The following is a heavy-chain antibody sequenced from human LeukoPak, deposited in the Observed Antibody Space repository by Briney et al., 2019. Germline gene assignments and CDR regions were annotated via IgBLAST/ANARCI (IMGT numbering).Heavy chain of an antibody. CDR2: IYTSGST. V-gene: IGHV4-4*07. Sequence: NPSETLSLTCTVSGGSIGSYYWSWIRQPAGKGLEWIGRIYTSGSTNYNPSLKSRVTISVDTSKNQFSLKVSSVTAADTAVYYCARDPTTVTKGFDIWGQGTLVTVSS. J-gene: IGHJ3*02. D-gene: IGHD4-17*01. CDR1: GGSIGSYY. CDR3: ARDPTTVTKGFDI.